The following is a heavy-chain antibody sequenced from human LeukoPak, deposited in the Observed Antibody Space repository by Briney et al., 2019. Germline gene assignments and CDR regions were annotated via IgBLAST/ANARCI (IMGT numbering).Heavy chain of an antibody. CDR2: INHSGST. CDR1: GGSFSGYY. V-gene: IGHV4-34*01. J-gene: IGHJ6*04. Sequence: PSETLSLTCAVYGGSFSGYYWSWIRQPPGKGLEWIGEINHSGSTNYNPSLKSRVTISVDTSKNQFSLKLSSVTAADTAVYYCARPSIAAAGTKKTYYYGMDVWGKGTTVTVSS. D-gene: IGHD6-13*01. CDR3: ARPSIAAAGTKKTYYYGMDV.